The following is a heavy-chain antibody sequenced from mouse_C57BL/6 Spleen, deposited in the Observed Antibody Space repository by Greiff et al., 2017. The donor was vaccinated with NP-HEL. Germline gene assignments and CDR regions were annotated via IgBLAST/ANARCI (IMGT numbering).Heavy chain of an antibody. J-gene: IGHJ4*01. D-gene: IGHD1-1*01. CDR3: VLITTVVATSSMDY. CDR2: IDPEDGET. V-gene: IGHV14-2*01. CDR1: GFNIKDYY. Sequence: EVQLQQSGAELVKPGASVKLSCTASGFNIKDYYMHWVKQRTEQGLEWIGRIDPEDGETKYAPKFQGKATITADTSSNTAYLQLSSLPSADTAVYYCVLITTVVATSSMDYWGQGTSVTVSS.